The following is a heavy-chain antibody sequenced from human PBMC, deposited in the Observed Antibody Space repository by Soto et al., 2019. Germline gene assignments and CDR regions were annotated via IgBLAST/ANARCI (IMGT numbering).Heavy chain of an antibody. J-gene: IGHJ4*02. V-gene: IGHV4-39*01. CDR1: GGSISSSSYY. CDR3: ARGIAAAGTRMIFDY. Sequence: QLQLQESGPGLVKPSETLSLTCTVSGGSISSSSYYWGWIRQPPGKGLEWMGSIYYSGSTYYNPSLKSGVTIPVDTSKNKFSLKRSSVSAADTAVYYCARGIAAAGTRMIFDYWGQGTLVTVSS. D-gene: IGHD6-13*01. CDR2: IYYSGST.